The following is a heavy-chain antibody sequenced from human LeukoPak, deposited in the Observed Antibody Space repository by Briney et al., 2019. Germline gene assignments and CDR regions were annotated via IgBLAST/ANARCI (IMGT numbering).Heavy chain of an antibody. CDR1: GGSISSGSYY. D-gene: IGHD6-19*01. Sequence: PSQTLSLTCTVSGGSISSGSYYWSWIRQPPGKGLEWIGSIYHSGSTYYNPSLKSRVTISVDTSKNQFSLKLSSVTAADTAVYYCARHVAVAGSDFDYWGQGTLVTVSS. CDR3: ARHVAVAGSDFDY. V-gene: IGHV4-39*01. J-gene: IGHJ4*02. CDR2: IYHSGST.